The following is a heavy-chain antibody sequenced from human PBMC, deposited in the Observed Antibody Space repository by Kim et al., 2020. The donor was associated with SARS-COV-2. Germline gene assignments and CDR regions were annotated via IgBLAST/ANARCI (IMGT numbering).Heavy chain of an antibody. CDR2: INHSGST. J-gene: IGHJ4*02. V-gene: IGHV4-34*01. D-gene: IGHD1-26*01. CDR3: VKFVGY. Sequence: SETLSLTCAVYGGSFSGYYWSWIRQPPGKGLEWIGEINHSGSTNYNPSLKSRVSISADTFKSQFSLKLNYVTAADTAVYYCVKFVGYWGQGTLVTASS. CDR1: GGSFSGYY.